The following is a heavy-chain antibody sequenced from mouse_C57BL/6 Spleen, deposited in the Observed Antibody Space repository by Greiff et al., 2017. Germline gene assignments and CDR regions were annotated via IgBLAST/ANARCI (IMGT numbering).Heavy chain of an antibody. V-gene: IGHV1-54*01. CDR1: GYAFTNYL. Sequence: QVQLQQSGAELVRPGTSVKVSCKASGYAFTNYLIEWVKQRPGQGLEWIGVINPGSGGTNYNEKFKGKATLTADKSSSTAYMQLSSLASEDSAVYFCALTTTVVEGFAYWGQGTLVTVSA. J-gene: IGHJ3*01. CDR2: INPGSGGT. CDR3: ALTTTVVEGFAY. D-gene: IGHD1-1*01.